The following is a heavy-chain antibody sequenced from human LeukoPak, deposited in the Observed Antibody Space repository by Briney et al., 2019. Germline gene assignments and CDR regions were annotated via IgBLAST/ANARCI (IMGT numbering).Heavy chain of an antibody. J-gene: IGHJ5*02. D-gene: IGHD2-8*01. CDR2: IYYSGGT. Sequence: SETLSLTCTVSGYSISSGYYWGWIRQPPGKGLEWIGSIYYSGGTYYNPSLKSRVTISVDTSKNQFSLKLSSVTAADTAVYYCAREGYCTNGVCYESRWANWFDPWGQGTLVTVSS. CDR3: AREGYCTNGVCYESRWANWFDP. CDR1: GYSISSGYY. V-gene: IGHV4-38-2*02.